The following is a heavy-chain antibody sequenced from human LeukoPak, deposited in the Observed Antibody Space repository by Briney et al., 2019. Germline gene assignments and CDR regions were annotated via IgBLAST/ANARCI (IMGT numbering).Heavy chain of an antibody. CDR1: GFTFSSYA. CDR3: AKDYDTLTGYYPLIDY. Sequence: GGSLRLSCAASGFTFSSYAMSWVRQAPGKGLEWASVISGSGGSTSYADSVKGRFTVSRDNSKNMLYLQMNSLRAEDTAVYYCAKDYDTLTGYYPLIDYWGQGTLVTVSS. D-gene: IGHD3-9*01. V-gene: IGHV3-23*01. J-gene: IGHJ4*02. CDR2: ISGSGGST.